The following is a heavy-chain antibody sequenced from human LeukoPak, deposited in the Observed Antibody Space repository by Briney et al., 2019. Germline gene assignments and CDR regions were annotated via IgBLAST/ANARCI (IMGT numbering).Heavy chain of an antibody. D-gene: IGHD2-15*01. CDR1: GGSISSDNW. CDR3: ARRSGGRLYYYGMDV. J-gene: IGHJ6*02. V-gene: IGHV4-4*02. Sequence: PSGTLSLTCAVSGGSISSDNWWTWVRQPPGKGLEWIGDIYHSGSTNYNPSLKTRVTISVDKSKNQFSLKLTSVTAEDTAVYYCARRSGGRLYYYGMDVWGQGTTVTVSS. CDR2: IYHSGST.